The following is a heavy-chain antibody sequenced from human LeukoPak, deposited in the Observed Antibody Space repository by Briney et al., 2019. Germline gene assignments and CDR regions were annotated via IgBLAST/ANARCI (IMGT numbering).Heavy chain of an antibody. CDR1: GDSINNYH. D-gene: IGHD6-19*01. V-gene: IGHV4-4*07. CDR2: SHSSGRT. CDR3: TRRDITSGWSVKD. Sequence: SETLSLTCSVSGDSINNYHWSWIRQHAGKGLEWIGQSHSSGRTNYNPPLESRVTVSIDTPENQFYLTIRSVTAADTAIYYCTRRDITSGWSVKDWGQGILVTVSS. J-gene: IGHJ4*02.